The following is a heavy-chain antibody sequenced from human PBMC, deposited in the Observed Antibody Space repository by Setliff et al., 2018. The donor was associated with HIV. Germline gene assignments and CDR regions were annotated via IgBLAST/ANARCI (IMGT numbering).Heavy chain of an antibody. Sequence: KTSETLSLTCTVSGGSISSGDYFWSWIRQPPGKGLEWIGYIYYSGSTYYNPSLKSRVTISVDTSKNQFSLKLGSVTAADTAVYYCARDPGIVPIGYFDLWGRGTLVTVSS. CDR1: GGSISSGDYF. V-gene: IGHV4-30-4*02. J-gene: IGHJ2*01. CDR3: ARDPGIVPIGYFDL. CDR2: IYYSGST. D-gene: IGHD2-15*01.